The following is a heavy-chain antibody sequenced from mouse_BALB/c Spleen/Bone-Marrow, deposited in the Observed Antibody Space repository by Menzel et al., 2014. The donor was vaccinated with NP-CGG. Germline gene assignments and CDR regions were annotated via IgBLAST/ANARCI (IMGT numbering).Heavy chain of an antibody. CDR3: TRKGALITHYYAMDY. D-gene: IGHD2-4*01. Sequence: EVQLVESGGGLVQPGGSRKLSCAASGFTFSSFGMHWVRQAPEKGLEWVAYISSGSSTNYYADTVKGRFTISRDNPKNTLFLQMTSLRSEDTAMYYCTRKGALITHYYAMDYWGQGTSVTVSS. CDR1: GFTFSSFG. CDR2: ISSGSSTN. J-gene: IGHJ4*01. V-gene: IGHV5-17*02.